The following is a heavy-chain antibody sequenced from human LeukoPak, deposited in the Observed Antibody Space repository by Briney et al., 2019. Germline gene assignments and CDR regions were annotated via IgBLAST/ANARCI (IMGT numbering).Heavy chain of an antibody. Sequence: GGSLRLSCAASGFTFDDYAMHWVRQAPGKGLEWVSGISWNSGSIGYADSVKGQFTISRDNAKNSLYLQMNSLRAEDTALYYCAKYSSSWYGFDYWGQGTLVTVSS. CDR1: GFTFDDYA. D-gene: IGHD6-13*01. CDR3: AKYSSSWYGFDY. CDR2: ISWNSGSI. J-gene: IGHJ4*02. V-gene: IGHV3-9*01.